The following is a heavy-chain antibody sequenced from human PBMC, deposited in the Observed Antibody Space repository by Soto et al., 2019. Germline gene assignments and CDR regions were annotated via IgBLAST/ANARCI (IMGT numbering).Heavy chain of an antibody. CDR3: AKDPPWTVGPLAMDV. CDR2: FSGSGGNI. CDR1: GFTFTTHA. J-gene: IGHJ6*02. Sequence: GGSLRLSCVAFGFTFTTHAMSWVRQSPGKGLEWVSTFSGSGGNIYYAEAVKGRLTISRDDSKNTLYLQMNSLRVEDTAVYYCAKDPPWTVGPLAMDVWGQGTTVTVSS. V-gene: IGHV3-23*01. D-gene: IGHD3-10*01.